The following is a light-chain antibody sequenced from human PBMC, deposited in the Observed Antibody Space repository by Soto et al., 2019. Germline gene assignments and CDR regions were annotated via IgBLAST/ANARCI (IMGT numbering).Light chain of an antibody. CDR2: AAS. CDR1: QSISLF. J-gene: IGKJ1*01. CDR3: HQTDSIPET. V-gene: IGKV1-39*01. Sequence: IQMTQSPSSLSASVGDTVTITCRASQSISLFLNWYQQKPGKAPKLLIYAASSLQSGVPSRFSGNGSGTDFTLTISSLKPEDFATYYCHQTDSIPETFGQGTKVEIK.